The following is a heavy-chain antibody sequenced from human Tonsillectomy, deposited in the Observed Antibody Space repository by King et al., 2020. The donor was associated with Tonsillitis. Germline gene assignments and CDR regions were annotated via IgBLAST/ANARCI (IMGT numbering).Heavy chain of an antibody. CDR2: IYPGDSDT. CDR3: ARGGPGAPNADYYYDNTGYYPFNY. Sequence: QLVQSGAEVKKPGESLKISCKGSGYSFSNYWIVWVRQMPGKGLECMGIIYPGDSDTKYSPSFQGQVTISADKSISTAYLQWSSLEASDTAMYYCARGGPGAPNADYYYDNTGYYPFNYWGQGTLVTVSS. J-gene: IGHJ4*02. V-gene: IGHV5-51*01. CDR1: GYSFSNYW. D-gene: IGHD3-22*01.